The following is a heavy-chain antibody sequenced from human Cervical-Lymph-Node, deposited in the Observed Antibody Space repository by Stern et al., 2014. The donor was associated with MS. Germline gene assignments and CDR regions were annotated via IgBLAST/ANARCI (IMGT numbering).Heavy chain of an antibody. V-gene: IGHV4-59*01. J-gene: IGHJ6*02. D-gene: IGHD2-15*01. CDR2: VYNSGST. Sequence: VQLVESGPGLVRPSETLSLTCSVSGGSIGSFYWSWIRQPPGKGLQWIGYVYNSGSTRYSSSLKSRASISLDKSKNQFSLKLHSVTAADTAVYYCARDRGASQSPYYYYGMDVWGQGTTVTVSS. CDR3: ARDRGASQSPYYYYGMDV. CDR1: GGSIGSFY.